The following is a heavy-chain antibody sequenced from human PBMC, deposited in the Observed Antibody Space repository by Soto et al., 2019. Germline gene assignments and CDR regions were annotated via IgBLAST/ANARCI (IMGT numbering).Heavy chain of an antibody. Sequence: ASVKVSCKASGYTFTSYGISWVRQAPGQGLEWMGWISAYNGNTNYAQKLQGRVTMTTDTSTSTAYMELRSLRSDDTAVYYCARRPNYDFWSGYPTPANYYGMDVWGQGTTVTVSS. J-gene: IGHJ6*02. V-gene: IGHV1-18*01. CDR2: ISAYNGNT. CDR1: GYTFTSYG. D-gene: IGHD3-3*01. CDR3: ARRPNYDFWSGYPTPANYYGMDV.